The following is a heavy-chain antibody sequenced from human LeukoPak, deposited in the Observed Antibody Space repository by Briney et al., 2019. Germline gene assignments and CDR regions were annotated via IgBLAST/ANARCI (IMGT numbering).Heavy chain of an antibody. D-gene: IGHD3-10*01. V-gene: IGHV1-2*02. Sequence: ASVKVSCKASGYTFTGYYMHWVRQAPGQGLEWMGWINPNSGGTNYAQKFQGRVTMTRDTSISTAYMELSRLRSDDTAVYYCARAYYYGSGSGNNWFDPWGQGTQVTVSS. CDR1: GYTFTGYY. CDR3: ARAYYYGSGSGNNWFDP. CDR2: INPNSGGT. J-gene: IGHJ5*02.